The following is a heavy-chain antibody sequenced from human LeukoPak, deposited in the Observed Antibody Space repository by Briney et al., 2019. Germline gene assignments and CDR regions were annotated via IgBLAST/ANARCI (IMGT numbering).Heavy chain of an antibody. V-gene: IGHV4-34*01. Sequence: SETLSLTCAVYGGSFSGYYWSWIRQPPGKGLEWIGEINQSGSTNYNPSLKSRVTISVDTSKNQFSLKLSSLTAADTAVYYCARGPPTVTRKKQQRTFLDYFQHWGQGTLVTVSS. CDR1: GGSFSGYY. J-gene: IGHJ1*01. CDR2: INQSGST. CDR3: ARGPPTVTRKKQQRTFLDYFQH. D-gene: IGHD4-17*01.